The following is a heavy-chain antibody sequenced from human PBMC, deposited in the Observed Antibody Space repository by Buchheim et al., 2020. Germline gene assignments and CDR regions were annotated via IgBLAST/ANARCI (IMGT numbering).Heavy chain of an antibody. V-gene: IGHV4-59*08. CDR3: ARITVAGTYGMDV. D-gene: IGHD6-19*01. CDR2: IYYSGST. CDR1: GGSISSYY. J-gene: IGHJ6*02. Sequence: QVQLQESGPGLVKPSETLSLTCTVSGGSISSYYWSWIRQPPGKGLEWLGYIYYSGSTNYNPSLKSRVTISVDTSKNQFSLKLSSVTAADTAVYYCARITVAGTYGMDVWGQGTT.